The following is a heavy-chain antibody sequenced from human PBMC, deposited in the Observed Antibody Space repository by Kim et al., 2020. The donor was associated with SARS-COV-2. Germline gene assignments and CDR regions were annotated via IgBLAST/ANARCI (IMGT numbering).Heavy chain of an antibody. D-gene: IGHD3-9*01. CDR2: IYYSGST. V-gene: IGHV4-39*01. CDR1: GGSISSSSYY. CDR3: ARHDDILTAYYFDY. J-gene: IGHJ4*02. Sequence: SETLSLTCTVSGGSISSSSYYWGWIRQPPGKGLEWIGSIYYSGSTYYNPSLKSRVTISVDTSKNQFSLKLSSVTAADTAVYYCARHDDILTAYYFDYWGQGTLVTVSS.